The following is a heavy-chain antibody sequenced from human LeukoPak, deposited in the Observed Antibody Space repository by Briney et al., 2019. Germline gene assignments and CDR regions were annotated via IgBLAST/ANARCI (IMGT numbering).Heavy chain of an antibody. CDR1: GFTFDDYA. J-gene: IGHJ4*02. CDR2: ISWNSGSI. D-gene: IGHD5-12*01. V-gene: IGHV3-9*01. CDR3: AKDRSYSGYDFRDY. Sequence: GGSLRLSCAASGFTFDDYAMHWVRQAPGKGLEWVSGISWNSGSIGYADSVKGRFTISRDNSKNTLYLQMNSLRAEDTAVYYCAKDRSYSGYDFRDYWGQGTLVTVSS.